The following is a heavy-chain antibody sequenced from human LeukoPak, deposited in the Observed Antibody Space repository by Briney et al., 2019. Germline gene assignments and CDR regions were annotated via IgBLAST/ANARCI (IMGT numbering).Heavy chain of an antibody. V-gene: IGHV4-34*01. J-gene: IGHJ4*02. CDR2: INHSGST. D-gene: IGHD6-19*01. CDR3: ARVGSSGWYDFDY. CDR1: GGSFSGYY. Sequence: PSETLSLTCAVYGGSFSGYYWSWIRQPPGKGLEWIGEINHSGSTNYNPSLKSRVTISVDTSKNQSSLKLSSVTAADTAVYYCARVGSSGWYDFDYWGQGTLVTVSS.